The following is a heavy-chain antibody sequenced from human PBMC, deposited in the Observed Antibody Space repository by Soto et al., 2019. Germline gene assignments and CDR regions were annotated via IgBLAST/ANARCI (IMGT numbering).Heavy chain of an antibody. J-gene: IGHJ6*02. V-gene: IGHV3-30-3*01. D-gene: IGHD6-13*01. CDR2: ISYDGSNK. CDR3: ASGVLAAAGRGVYDGMDV. Sequence: PGGSLRLSCAASGFTFSSYAMHWVRQAPGKGLEWVAVISYDGSNKYYADSVKGRFTISRDNSKNTLYLQMNSLRAEDTAVYYCASGVLAAAGRGVYDGMDVWGQGTTVTVSS. CDR1: GFTFSSYA.